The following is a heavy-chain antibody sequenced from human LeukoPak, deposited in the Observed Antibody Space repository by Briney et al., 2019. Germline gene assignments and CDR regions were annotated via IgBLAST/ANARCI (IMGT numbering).Heavy chain of an antibody. CDR3: ARHYGP. J-gene: IGHJ4*02. D-gene: IGHD3-10*01. Sequence: SETLSLTCTVSGGSMTSGGYYWSWIRQHPGKGLEWIGYIYYNGSTSYNPSLKSRVTISVDTSKNQFSLKLNSVTATDTAVYYCARHYGPWGQGTLVTVSS. CDR1: GGSMTSGGYY. V-gene: IGHV4-39*01. CDR2: IYYNGST.